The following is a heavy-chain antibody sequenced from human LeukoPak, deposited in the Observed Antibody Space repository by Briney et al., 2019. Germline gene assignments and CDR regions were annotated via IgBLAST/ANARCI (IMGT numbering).Heavy chain of an antibody. V-gene: IGHV3-7*01. CDR3: AKDYSFSNFN. CDR1: GLVFSNHW. Sequence: GGSLRLSCAASGLVFSNHWMTWVRQAPGKGLEWVANINERGSETYYADYVKGRFTISRDNTKKSLFLQLNSLGVEDTATYYCAKDYSFSNFNWGQGTLVTVSS. J-gene: IGHJ4*02. D-gene: IGHD2-15*01. CDR2: INERGSET.